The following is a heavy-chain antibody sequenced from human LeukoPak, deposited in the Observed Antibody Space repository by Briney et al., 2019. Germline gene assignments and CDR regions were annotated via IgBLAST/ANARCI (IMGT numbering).Heavy chain of an antibody. D-gene: IGHD4-17*01. Sequence: ASVKVSCKASGYTFKNYGFSGVRQAPGQGLEWMGWVSTYNGNTNYAQKLQGRVTMTTDTSTSTAYMELRSLRSDDTAVYYCARDTFGDYGSDYFDYWGQGTLVTVSS. V-gene: IGHV1-18*01. CDR3: ARDTFGDYGSDYFDY. J-gene: IGHJ4*02. CDR1: GYTFKNYG. CDR2: VSTYNGNT.